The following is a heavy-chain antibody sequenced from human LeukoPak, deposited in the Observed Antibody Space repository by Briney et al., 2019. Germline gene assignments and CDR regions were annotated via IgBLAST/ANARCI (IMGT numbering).Heavy chain of an antibody. CDR1: GGSFSGYY. V-gene: IGHV4-34*01. J-gene: IGHJ4*02. CDR3: ARARRDYGRPFDY. D-gene: IGHD4-17*01. CDR2: INHSGTT. Sequence: SETLSLTCAVYGGSFSGYYWSWIRQPPGKGLEWIGEINHSGTTKYNPSLKSRVTISVDTSKNQFSLKLSSVTAADTSVYYCARARRDYGRPFDYWGQGTLVTVSS.